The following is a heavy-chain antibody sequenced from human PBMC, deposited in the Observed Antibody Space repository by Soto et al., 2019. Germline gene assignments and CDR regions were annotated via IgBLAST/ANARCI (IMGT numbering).Heavy chain of an antibody. CDR1: GFTFSSYG. CDR2: IWYDGSNK. V-gene: IGHV3-33*01. CDR3: ARDRLWYDILTGYYPLFDD. Sequence: PGGSLRLSCAASGFTFSSYGMHWVRQAPGKGLEWVAVIWYDGSNKYYADSVKGRFTISRDNSKNTLYLQMNSLRAEDTAVYYCARDRLWYDILTGYYPLFDDWGQGTLVTVSS. J-gene: IGHJ4*02. D-gene: IGHD3-9*01.